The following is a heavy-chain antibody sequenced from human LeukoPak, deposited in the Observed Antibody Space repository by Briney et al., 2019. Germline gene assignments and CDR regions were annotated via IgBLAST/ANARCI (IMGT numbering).Heavy chain of an antibody. D-gene: IGHD2-15*01. Sequence: ASVKVSCKASGYTFTGYYMHWVRQAPGQGLEWMGIINPSGGSTSYAQKFQGRVTMTRDTSTSTVYMELSSLRSEDTAVYYCAYELGYCSGGSCYSNYYYYGMDVWGQGTTVTVSS. CDR2: INPSGGST. CDR1: GYTFTGYY. CDR3: AYELGYCSGGSCYSNYYYYGMDV. J-gene: IGHJ6*02. V-gene: IGHV1-46*01.